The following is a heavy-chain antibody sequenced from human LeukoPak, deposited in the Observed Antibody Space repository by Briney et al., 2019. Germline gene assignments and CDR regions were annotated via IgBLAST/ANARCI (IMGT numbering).Heavy chain of an antibody. J-gene: IGHJ3*02. CDR2: IYYSGST. Sequence: SETLSLTCTVSGVSISSYYWSWIRQPPGKGLEWIGYIYYSGSTNYNPSLKSRVTISVDTSKNQFSLKLSSVTAADTAVYYCARSQYYYDSSGYFDAFDIWGQGTMVTVSS. CDR1: GVSISSYY. V-gene: IGHV4-59*01. CDR3: ARSQYYYDSSGYFDAFDI. D-gene: IGHD3-22*01.